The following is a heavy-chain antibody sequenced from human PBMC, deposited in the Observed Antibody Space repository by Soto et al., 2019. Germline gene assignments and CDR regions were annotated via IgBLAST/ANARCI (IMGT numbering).Heavy chain of an antibody. Sequence: PSETLSLTCTVSGGSISSYYWSWIRQPPGKGLEWIGYIYYSGSTNYNPSLKSRVTISVDTSKNLFSLKLSSVTAADTAVYYCASQYSSSWYGTHAEYFQHWGQGTLVTVPQ. CDR2: IYYSGST. CDR3: ASQYSSSWYGTHAEYFQH. J-gene: IGHJ1*01. D-gene: IGHD6-13*01. V-gene: IGHV4-59*01. CDR1: GGSISSYY.